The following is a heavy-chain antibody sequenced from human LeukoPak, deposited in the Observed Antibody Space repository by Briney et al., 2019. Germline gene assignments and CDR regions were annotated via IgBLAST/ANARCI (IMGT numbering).Heavy chain of an antibody. CDR2: ISAYNGNT. CDR3: ARDPRGAKSYYYYYGMDV. V-gene: IGHV1-18*01. J-gene: IGHJ6*02. CDR1: GYTFTSYG. Sequence: GASVTVSCKASGYTFTSYGISWVRQAPGQGLEWMGWISAYNGNTNYAQKLQGRVTMTTDTSTSTAYMELRSLRSDDTAVYYCARDPRGAKSYYYYYGMDVWGQGTTVTVSS. D-gene: IGHD3-16*01.